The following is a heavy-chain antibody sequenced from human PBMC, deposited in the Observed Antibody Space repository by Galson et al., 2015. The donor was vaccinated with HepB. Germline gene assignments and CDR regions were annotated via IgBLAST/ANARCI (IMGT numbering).Heavy chain of an antibody. J-gene: IGHJ3*02. CDR3: ASDSSAIGAFDI. D-gene: IGHD3-22*01. CDR1: GYTFTSYG. CDR2: ISAYNGNT. Sequence: QSGAEVKKPGASVKVSCKASGYTFTSYGIGWVRQAPGQGLEWMGWISAYNGNTNYAQKLQGRVTMTTDTSTSTAYMELRSLRSDDTAVYYRASDSSAIGAFDIWGQGTMVTVSS. V-gene: IGHV1-18*04.